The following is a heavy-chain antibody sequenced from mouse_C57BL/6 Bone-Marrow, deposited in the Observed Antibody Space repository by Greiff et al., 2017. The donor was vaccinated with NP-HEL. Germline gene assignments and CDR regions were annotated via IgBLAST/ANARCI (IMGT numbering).Heavy chain of an antibody. J-gene: IGHJ3*01. CDR3: ARRGLRRGFAY. Sequence: QVQLQQSGAELVKPGASVKISCKASGYAFSSYWMNWVKQRPGKGLEWIGQIYPGDGDTNYNGKLKGKATLTADKSSSTAYMQLSSLTSEDSAVYFCARRGLRRGFAYWGQGTLVTVSA. CDR2: IYPGDGDT. D-gene: IGHD2-4*01. CDR1: GYAFSSYW. V-gene: IGHV1-80*01.